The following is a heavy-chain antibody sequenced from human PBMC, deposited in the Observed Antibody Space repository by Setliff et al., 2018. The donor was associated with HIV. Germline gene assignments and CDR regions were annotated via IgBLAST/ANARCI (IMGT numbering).Heavy chain of an antibody. CDR1: GAPVTDSNW. CDR2: AYHTGST. CDR3: ARVSLDLKYYDSAGYTHPLYFFDY. J-gene: IGHJ4*02. Sequence: SGAPVTDSNWWNWVRQPPGKGLEWIGEAYHTGSTNYSPSLERRVTISVDTSKNQFSLALTSVTAADTAIYFCARVSLDLKYYDSAGYTHPLYFFDYWGQGKLVTVSS. D-gene: IGHD3-16*01. V-gene: IGHV4-4*01.